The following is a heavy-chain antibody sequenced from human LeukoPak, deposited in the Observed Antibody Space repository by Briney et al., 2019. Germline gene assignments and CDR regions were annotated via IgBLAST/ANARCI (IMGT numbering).Heavy chain of an antibody. D-gene: IGHD3-3*01. J-gene: IGHJ4*02. CDR2: IYPGDSDT. V-gene: IGHV5-51*01. CDR1: GYSFTSYW. CDR3: ARRITIFGVVNSGFDY. Sequence: GESLKIPCKGSGYSFTSYWIGWVRQMPGKGLEWMGIIYPGDSDTRYSPSFQGQVTISADKSISTAYLQWSSLKASDTAMYYCARRITIFGVVNSGFDYWGQGTLVTVSS.